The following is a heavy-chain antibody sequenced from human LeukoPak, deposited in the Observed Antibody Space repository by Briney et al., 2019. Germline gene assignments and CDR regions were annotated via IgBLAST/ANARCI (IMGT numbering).Heavy chain of an antibody. CDR1: GGTFSSYA. D-gene: IGHD3-16*02. J-gene: IGHJ4*02. CDR2: IIPIFGTA. CDR3: AKDLSTYVWGSYRTTTPDY. Sequence: ASVKVSCKASGGTFSSYAISWVRQAPGQGLEWMGGIIPIFGTANYAQKFQGRVTITADKSTSTAYMELSSLRSEDTAVYYCAKDLSTYVWGSYRTTTPDYWGQGTLVTVSS. V-gene: IGHV1-69*06.